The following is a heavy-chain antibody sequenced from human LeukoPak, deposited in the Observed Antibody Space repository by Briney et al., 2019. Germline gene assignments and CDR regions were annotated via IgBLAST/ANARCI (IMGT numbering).Heavy chain of an antibody. V-gene: IGHV1-69*05. Sequence: SVKVSCKASGGTFSSYAISWVRQAPGQGLEWMGGITPIFGTANYAQKFQGRVTITTDESTSTAYMELSSLRSEDTAVYYCASRYCSSTSCKPRGAFDIWGQGTMVTVSS. CDR2: ITPIFGTA. J-gene: IGHJ3*02. CDR1: GGTFSSYA. D-gene: IGHD2-2*01. CDR3: ASRYCSSTSCKPRGAFDI.